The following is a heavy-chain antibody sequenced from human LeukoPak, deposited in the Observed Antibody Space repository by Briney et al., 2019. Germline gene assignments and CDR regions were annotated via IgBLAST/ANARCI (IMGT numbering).Heavy chain of an antibody. CDR3: AGGHIVATISDAFDI. CDR2: ISSSSSYI. J-gene: IGHJ3*02. V-gene: IGHV3-21*01. Sequence: GGSLRLSCAASGFTFSSYSMNWVRQAPGKGLEWVSSISSSSSYIYYADSVKGRFTISRDNAKKSLYLQMNSLRAEDTAVYYCAGGHIVATISDAFDIWGQGTMVTVSS. D-gene: IGHD5-12*01. CDR1: GFTFSSYS.